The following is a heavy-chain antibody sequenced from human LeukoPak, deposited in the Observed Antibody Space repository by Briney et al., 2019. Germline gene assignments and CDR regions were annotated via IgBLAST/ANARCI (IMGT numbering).Heavy chain of an antibody. D-gene: IGHD5-18*01. CDR1: GGSFSGYY. CDR3: ARAYSYGFYAFDI. V-gene: IGHV4-34*01. Sequence: SETLSLTCAVYGGSFSGYYWSWIRQPPGKGLEWIGEINHSGSTNYNPSLKSRVTISVDTSKNQFSLKLSSVTAADTAVYYCARAYSYGFYAFDIWGQGTMVTVSS. CDR2: INHSGST. J-gene: IGHJ3*02.